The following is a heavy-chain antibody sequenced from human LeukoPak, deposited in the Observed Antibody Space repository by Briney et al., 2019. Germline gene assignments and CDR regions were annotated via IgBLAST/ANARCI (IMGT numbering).Heavy chain of an antibody. Sequence: GGSLRLSCAASGFTFSSYAMHWVRQAPGKGLEYVSAISSNGDSTCYANSVMGRFTISRDNSKNTLYLQMGSLRVEDMAVYYCARVGDSSYFDYWGQGTLVTVSS. J-gene: IGHJ4*02. CDR2: ISSNGDST. D-gene: IGHD3-22*01. CDR3: ARVGDSSYFDY. CDR1: GFTFSSYA. V-gene: IGHV3-64*01.